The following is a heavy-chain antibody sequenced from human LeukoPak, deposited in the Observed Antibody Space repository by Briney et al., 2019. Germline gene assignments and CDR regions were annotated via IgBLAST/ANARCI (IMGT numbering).Heavy chain of an antibody. V-gene: IGHV1-18*01. CDR2: ISAYNGNT. CDR3: ARDARLDIVATTTEGSYYYYGMDV. Sequence: GASVKVSCKASGYTFTSYGISWVRQAPGQGLEWMGWISAYNGNTNYAQKLQGRVTMTTDTSTSTAYMELRSLRSDDTAVYYCARDARLDIVATTTEGSYYYYGMDVWGQGTTVTVSS. CDR1: GYTFTSYG. D-gene: IGHD5-12*01. J-gene: IGHJ6*02.